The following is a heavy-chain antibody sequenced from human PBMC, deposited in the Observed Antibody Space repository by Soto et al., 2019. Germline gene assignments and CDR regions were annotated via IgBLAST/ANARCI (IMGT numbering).Heavy chain of an antibody. CDR1: GFTFSSYW. CDR2: INSDGSTT. V-gene: IGHV3-74*03. CDR3: ARVLTGSWNWFDP. D-gene: IGHD6-13*01. Sequence: PGGSLRLSCAASGFTFSSYWMHWVRQVPGKGLEWVSRINSDGSTTTYADSVKGRFTISRDNAKNTHYLQMNSLRAEDMAVYYCARVLTGSWNWFDPWGQGTLVTVSS. J-gene: IGHJ5*02.